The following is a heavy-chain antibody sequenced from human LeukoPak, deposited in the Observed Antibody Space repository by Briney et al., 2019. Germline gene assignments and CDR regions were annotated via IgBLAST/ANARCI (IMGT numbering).Heavy chain of an antibody. J-gene: IGHJ4*02. CDR3: ARVASKVVDY. D-gene: IGHD5/OR15-5a*01. Sequence: SQTLSLTCAISGDSVSSTSVAWNWIRQSPSRGLEWLGRTYYRSKWYNDYAVSVKSRITISPDTSTNQFSLQLNSVTPEDTAVYYCARVASKVVDYWGQGTLVTVSS. CDR2: TYYRSKWYN. V-gene: IGHV6-1*01. CDR1: GDSVSSTSVA.